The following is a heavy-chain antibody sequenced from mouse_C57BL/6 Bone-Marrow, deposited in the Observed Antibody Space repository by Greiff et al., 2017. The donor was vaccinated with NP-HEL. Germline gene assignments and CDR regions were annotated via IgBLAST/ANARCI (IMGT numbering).Heavy chain of an antibody. Sequence: QVHVKQSGAELVRPGTSVKVSCKASGYAFTNYFIQWVKQRPGQGLEWIGVINPGSGGTNYNEKFKGKATLTADKSSSTAYMQLSSLTSEDSAVYVCAREADGEPYYFDYWGQGTTLTVSS. CDR2: INPGSGGT. D-gene: IGHD1-2*01. CDR1: GYAFTNYF. V-gene: IGHV1-54*01. CDR3: AREADGEPYYFDY. J-gene: IGHJ2*01.